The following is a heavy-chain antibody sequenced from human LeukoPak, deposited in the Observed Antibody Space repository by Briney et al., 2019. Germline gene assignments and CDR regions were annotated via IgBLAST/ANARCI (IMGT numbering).Heavy chain of an antibody. J-gene: IGHJ4*02. D-gene: IGHD3-16*01. V-gene: IGHV1-69*04. CDR1: GGTFSSYT. Sequence: EASVKVSCKASGGTFSSYTISWVRQAPGQGLEWMGRIIPILGIANYAQKFQGRVTITADKSTSTAYMELSSLRSEDTAVYYCARDADYGDYVDNWGQGTLVTVSS. CDR2: IIPILGIA. CDR3: ARDADYGDYVDN.